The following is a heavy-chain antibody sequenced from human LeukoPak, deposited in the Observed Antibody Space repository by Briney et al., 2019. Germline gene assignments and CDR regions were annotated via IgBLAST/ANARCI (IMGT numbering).Heavy chain of an antibody. CDR3: ARGAPTVTYYYYYMDI. J-gene: IGHJ6*03. D-gene: IGHD4-11*01. Sequence: ASVKVSCKASGYTFTSYDINRVRQATGQGLEWMGWMNPNSGNTGYAQKFQGRVTITRNTSISTAYMELSSLRFEDTAVYYCARGAPTVTYYYYYMDIWGKGTTVTVSS. V-gene: IGHV1-8*03. CDR2: MNPNSGNT. CDR1: GYTFTSYD.